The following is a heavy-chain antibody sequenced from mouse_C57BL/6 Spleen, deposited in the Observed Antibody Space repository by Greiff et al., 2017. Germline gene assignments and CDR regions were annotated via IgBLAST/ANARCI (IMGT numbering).Heavy chain of an antibody. Sequence: QVQLQQPGAELVKPGASVKLSCKASGYTFTSYWMHWVKQRPGQGLEWIGMIHPNSGSTNYNEKFKSKATLTVDKSSSTAYMQLSSLTSEDSAVYYCARAYYSPYWYFDVWGTGTTVTVSS. CDR2: IHPNSGST. V-gene: IGHV1-64*01. CDR1: GYTFTSYW. D-gene: IGHD2-12*01. CDR3: ARAYYSPYWYFDV. J-gene: IGHJ1*03.